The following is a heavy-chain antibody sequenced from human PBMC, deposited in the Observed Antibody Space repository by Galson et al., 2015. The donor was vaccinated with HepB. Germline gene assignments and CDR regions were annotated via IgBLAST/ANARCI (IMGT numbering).Heavy chain of an antibody. D-gene: IGHD2-2*01. CDR1: GYTFTSYG. V-gene: IGHV1-18*01. CDR3: ARVDIAVVPAAMDY. Sequence: SVKVSCKASGYTFTSYGISWVRQAPGQGLEWMGWISAYNGNTNYAQKLQGRVTMTTDTSTSTAYMELRSLRSDDTAVYYCARVDIAVVPAAMDYWGQGTLVTVSS. J-gene: IGHJ4*02. CDR2: ISAYNGNT.